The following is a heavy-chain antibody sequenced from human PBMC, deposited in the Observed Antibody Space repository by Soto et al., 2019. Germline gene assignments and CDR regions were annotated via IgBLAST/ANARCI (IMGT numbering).Heavy chain of an antibody. D-gene: IGHD5-12*01. CDR1: GFTFSSYS. J-gene: IGHJ6*02. V-gene: IGHV3-21*01. Sequence: EVQLVESGGGLVKPGGSLRLSCAASGFTFSSYSMNWVRQAPGKGLEWVSSISSSSSYIYYADSVKGRFTISRDNAKNSLYLQMNSLRAEDTAVYYCAREVASGRYYYYGMDVWGQGTTVTGSS. CDR2: ISSSSSYI. CDR3: AREVASGRYYYYGMDV.